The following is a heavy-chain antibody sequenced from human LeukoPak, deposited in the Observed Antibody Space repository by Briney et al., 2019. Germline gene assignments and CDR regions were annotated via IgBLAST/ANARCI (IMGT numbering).Heavy chain of an antibody. CDR2: IKSKTDGGTT. CDR3: TTGGSYFPYGY. CDR1: GFTFSNAW. D-gene: IGHD1-26*01. J-gene: IGHJ4*02. Sequence: GGSLRLSCAASGFTFSNAWMSWVRQAPGKGLEWVGPIKSKTDGGTTDYAAPVKGRFTISRDDSKNTLYLQMNSLKTEDTAVYYCTTGGSYFPYGYWGQGTLVTVSS. V-gene: IGHV3-15*01.